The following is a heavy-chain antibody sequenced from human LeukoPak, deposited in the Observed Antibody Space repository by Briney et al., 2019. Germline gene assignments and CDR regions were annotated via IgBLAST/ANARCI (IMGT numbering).Heavy chain of an antibody. CDR1: GFTFSHYG. CDR2: IRYDGSNK. V-gene: IGHV3-30*02. D-gene: IGHD3-22*01. Sequence: GGSLRLSCAASGFTFSHYGMHWVRQAPGKGLEWVAFIRYDGSNKYYADSVKGRFTISRDNSKNTLYLQMNSLRAEDTAVYYCAKDHQPQITMIVVIITPPGYWGQGTLVTVSS. J-gene: IGHJ4*02. CDR3: AKDHQPQITMIVVIITPPGY.